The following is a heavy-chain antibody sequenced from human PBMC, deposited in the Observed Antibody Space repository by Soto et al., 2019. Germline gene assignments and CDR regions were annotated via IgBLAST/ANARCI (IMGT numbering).Heavy chain of an antibody. D-gene: IGHD3-22*01. J-gene: IGHJ3*02. CDR3: ARVENFRGITMIVVVIGAFDI. CDR2: IKQDGSEK. Sequence: GGSLRLSCAASGFTFSSYWMSWVRQAPGKGLEWVANIKQDGSEKYYVDSVKGRFTISRDNAKNSLYLQMNSLGAEDTAVYYCARVENFRGITMIVVVIGAFDIWGQGTMVTVSS. V-gene: IGHV3-7*03. CDR1: GFTFSSYW.